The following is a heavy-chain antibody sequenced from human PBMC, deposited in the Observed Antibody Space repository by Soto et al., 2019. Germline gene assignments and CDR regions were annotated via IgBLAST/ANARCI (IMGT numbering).Heavy chain of an antibody. V-gene: IGHV3-23*01. CDR3: ARDRLRIATISDWFDP. Sequence: EVQLLESGGGLVQPGGSLRLSCAASGFAFSTFPMNWVRQAPGKGLEWVSTISGSSGEKYYAASVKGRFTISRDNSKNTLYLQMNSLRAEDTAVYYCARDRLRIATISDWFDPWGQGTLVTVSS. CDR1: GFAFSTFP. D-gene: IGHD5-12*01. J-gene: IGHJ5*02. CDR2: ISGSSGEK.